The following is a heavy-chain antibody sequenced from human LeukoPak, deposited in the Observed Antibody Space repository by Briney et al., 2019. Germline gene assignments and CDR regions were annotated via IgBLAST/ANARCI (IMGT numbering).Heavy chain of an antibody. Sequence: GGSLRLSCAASGFTFSSYRMSWVRQAPGKGLEWVANIKQDGSEKYYVDSVKGRFTISRDNAKTSLYLQMNSLRAEDTAVYYCARVGDLYRAHRVRGLSPDYYYMDVWGKGTTVTVSS. CDR3: ARVGDLYRAHRVRGLSPDYYYMDV. V-gene: IGHV3-7*01. CDR2: IKQDGSEK. J-gene: IGHJ6*03. D-gene: IGHD3-10*01. CDR1: GFTFSSYR.